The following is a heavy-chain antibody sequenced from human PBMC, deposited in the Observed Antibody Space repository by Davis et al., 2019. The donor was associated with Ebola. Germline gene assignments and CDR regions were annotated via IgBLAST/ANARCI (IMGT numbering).Heavy chain of an antibody. CDR3: TGSDGDYDY. Sequence: GESLKISCAASGFTFSGSAMHWVRQASGKGLEWVGRIRSKANSYATAYAASVKGRFTISRDDSKNTAYLQLNSLKTEDTAVYYCTGSDGDYDYWGQGTLVTVSP. V-gene: IGHV3-73*01. CDR2: IRSKANSYAT. CDR1: GFTFSGSA. D-gene: IGHD4-17*01. J-gene: IGHJ4*02.